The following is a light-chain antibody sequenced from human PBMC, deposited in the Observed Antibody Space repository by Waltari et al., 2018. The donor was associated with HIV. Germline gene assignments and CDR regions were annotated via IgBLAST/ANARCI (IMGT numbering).Light chain of an antibody. V-gene: IGLV2-8*01. CDR3: SSYADNKVL. J-gene: IGLJ3*02. Sequence: QSALTQPPSASGSPGQSVAISCTGTSSDVGGSNYVSWYQQHPGTAPKLMIYEVTQRPSGVPDRFFGSKSGNTAFLTVSGLQAEDEADYYCSSYADNKVLFGGGTKMTVL. CDR2: EVT. CDR1: SSDVGGSNY.